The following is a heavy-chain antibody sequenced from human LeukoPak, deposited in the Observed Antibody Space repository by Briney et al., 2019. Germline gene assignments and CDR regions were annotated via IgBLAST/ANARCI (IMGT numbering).Heavy chain of an antibody. CDR2: FYTSGST. J-gene: IGHJ6*03. D-gene: IGHD5-24*01. CDR1: GGSISSGSYY. Sequence: SQTLSLTCTVSGGSISSGSYYWSWIRQPAGKGLEWIGRFYTSGSTNYNPSLKSRVTISVDTSKNQFSLKLSSVTAADTAVYYCARSGGYKTSHGYYYYMDVWGKGTTVTVSS. V-gene: IGHV4-61*02. CDR3: ARSGGYKTSHGYYYYMDV.